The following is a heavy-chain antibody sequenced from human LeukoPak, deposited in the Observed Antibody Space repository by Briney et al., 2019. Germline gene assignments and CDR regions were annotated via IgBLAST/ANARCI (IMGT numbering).Heavy chain of an antibody. D-gene: IGHD1-7*01. CDR3: ASNNWNYYFDY. V-gene: IGHV4-39*07. CDR1: GGSISSSSYY. CDR2: IYYSGST. J-gene: IGHJ4*02. Sequence: SETLSLTCTVSGGSISSSSYYWGWIRQPPGKGLEWIGSIYYSGSTYYNPSLKSRVTISVDTSKNQFSLKLSSVTAADTAVYYCASNNWNYYFDYWGQGTLVIVSS.